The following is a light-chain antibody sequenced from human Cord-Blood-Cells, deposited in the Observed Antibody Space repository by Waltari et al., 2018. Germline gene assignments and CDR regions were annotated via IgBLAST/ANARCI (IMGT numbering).Light chain of an antibody. CDR1: QGVSSY. CDR2: DPS. Sequence: EIVLTQSPATLSLSPGARATHSCRASQGVSSYLAWYQQKPGQAPRLLIYDPSNRATGIPARFSGSGSGTDCTLTISSLEPEDFAVYYWQQRSNWYTFGQGTKLEIK. V-gene: IGKV3-11*01. J-gene: IGKJ2*01. CDR3: QQRSNWYT.